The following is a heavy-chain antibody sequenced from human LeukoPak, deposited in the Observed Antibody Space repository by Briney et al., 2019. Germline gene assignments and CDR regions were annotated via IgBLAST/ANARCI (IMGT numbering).Heavy chain of an antibody. CDR1: GYTFTSYA. J-gene: IGHJ6*02. Sequence: ASVKVSCKASGYTFTSYAMHWVRQAPGQRLEWMGWINAGNGNTKYSQKFQGRVTITRDTSASTAYMELSSLRSEDTAVYYCARGVGATYYYYGMDVWGQGTTVTVSS. CDR3: ARGVGATYYYYGMDV. V-gene: IGHV1-3*01. D-gene: IGHD1-26*01. CDR2: INAGNGNT.